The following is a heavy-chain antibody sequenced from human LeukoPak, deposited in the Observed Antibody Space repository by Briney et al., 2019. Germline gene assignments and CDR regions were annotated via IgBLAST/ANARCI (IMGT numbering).Heavy chain of an antibody. CDR1: GGSISSSSYY. V-gene: IGHV4-39*01. CDR3: ARPGYYDSSGAFDP. CDR2: IYYSGST. Sequence: SETLSLTCTVSGGSISSSSYYWGWIRQPPGKGLEWIGSIYYSGSTYYNPSLKSRVTISVDTSKNQFSLKLSSVTAADTAVYYCARPGYYDSSGAFDPWGQGTLVTVSS. D-gene: IGHD3-22*01. J-gene: IGHJ5*02.